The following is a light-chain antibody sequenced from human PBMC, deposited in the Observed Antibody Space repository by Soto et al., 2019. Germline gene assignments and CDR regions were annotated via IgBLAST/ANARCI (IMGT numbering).Light chain of an antibody. CDR3: QEYNNWHPIT. Sequence: EIVMTQSPATLSVSPGERATLSCRASQSISSKLAWYQQKPGQAPRLLIYGASTRVTGIPVRFSGSGSGTEFTLTITSLQSEDFAVYYCQEYNNWHPITFGGGTKVDIK. V-gene: IGKV3-15*01. CDR2: GAS. J-gene: IGKJ4*01. CDR1: QSISSK.